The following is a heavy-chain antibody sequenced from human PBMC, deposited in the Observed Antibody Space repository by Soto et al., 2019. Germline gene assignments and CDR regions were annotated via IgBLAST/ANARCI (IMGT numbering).Heavy chain of an antibody. V-gene: IGHV4-30-4*01. CDR1: GRSISSGDYY. CDR3: ARDLNYCSGGSCPLFWFDP. Sequence: SETLSLTCTVSGRSISSGDYYWSWLRQPPGKALEGVGYIYYSGSTYSNPSLKSRVTISVDTSKNQFSLRLSSVTAADTAVYSCARDLNYCSGGSCPLFWFDPWGQGTLVTVSS. CDR2: IYYSGST. D-gene: IGHD2-15*01. J-gene: IGHJ5*02.